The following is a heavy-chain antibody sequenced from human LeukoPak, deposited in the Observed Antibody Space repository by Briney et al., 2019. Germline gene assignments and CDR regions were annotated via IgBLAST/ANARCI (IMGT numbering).Heavy chain of an antibody. V-gene: IGHV3-48*01. Sequence: GGSLRLSCAASGFRFSDYSMNWVRQAPGKGLEWISYIGISSGNTNYADSVKGRFTISGDKAKNSLYLQMNSLRVEDTAVYYCARDYKYVFDNWGQGTLVTVSS. CDR2: IGISSGNT. CDR1: GFRFSDYS. J-gene: IGHJ4*02. D-gene: IGHD5-24*01. CDR3: ARDYKYVFDN.